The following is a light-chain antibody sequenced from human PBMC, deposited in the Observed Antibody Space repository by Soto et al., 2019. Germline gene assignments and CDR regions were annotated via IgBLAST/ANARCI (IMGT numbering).Light chain of an antibody. Sequence: QSVLTQPASVSGSPGQSITISCTGTSSDVGGYNYVSWYQHHAGKAPRLMIYASSNRPSGVSHRFSGSRSGNTASLTISGLQAEDEADYYCSSYTSGTPPYCFRTGTKLTVL. CDR2: ASS. CDR3: SSYTSGTPPYC. CDR1: SSDVGGYNY. V-gene: IGLV2-14*01. J-gene: IGLJ1*01.